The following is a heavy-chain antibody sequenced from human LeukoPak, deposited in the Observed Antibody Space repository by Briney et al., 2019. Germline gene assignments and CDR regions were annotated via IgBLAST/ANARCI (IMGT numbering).Heavy chain of an antibody. CDR3: ARAGKPYYYYYGMDV. CDR1: GGSISSYY. D-gene: IGHD4-23*01. CDR2: IYYSGST. V-gene: IGHV4-59*01. J-gene: IGHJ6*02. Sequence: SETLSLTCTVSGGSISSYYWSWIRQPPGKGLEWIGYIYYSGSTNYNPSLKSRVTISVDTSKNQFSLKLSSVTAADTAVYYCARAGKPYYYYYGMDVWGQGTTVTASS.